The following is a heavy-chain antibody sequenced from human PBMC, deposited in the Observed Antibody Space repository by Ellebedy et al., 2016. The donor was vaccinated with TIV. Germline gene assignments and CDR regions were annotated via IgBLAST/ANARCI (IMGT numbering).Heavy chain of an antibody. CDR1: GFTFRRYG. CDR3: TTDIYFSAFWAWFNP. J-gene: IGHJ5*02. V-gene: IGHV3-15*01. CDR2: IKSKTDGETT. D-gene: IGHD3-16*01. Sequence: GESLKISXAASGFTFRRYGMHWVRQAPGKGLEWVGRIKSKTDGETTDYAAPVKGRFFMSRDDSKNILYLQMHSLKTEDTAVYYCTTDIYFSAFWAWFNPWGQGTLVTVSS.